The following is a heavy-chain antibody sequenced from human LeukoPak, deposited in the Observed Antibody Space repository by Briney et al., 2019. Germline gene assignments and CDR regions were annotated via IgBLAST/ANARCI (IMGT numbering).Heavy chain of an antibody. Sequence: GGSLRLSCAASGFTFSSYGMHWVRQAPGKGLEWVAAMSYDGSNKYYADSVKGRSTISRDNSKNTLYLQMDSLRAEDTAVYYCAKRIAAAGTRGADAFDIWGQGTLVTVSS. CDR2: MSYDGSNK. J-gene: IGHJ3*02. CDR1: GFTFSSYG. D-gene: IGHD6-13*01. CDR3: AKRIAAAGTRGADAFDI. V-gene: IGHV3-30*18.